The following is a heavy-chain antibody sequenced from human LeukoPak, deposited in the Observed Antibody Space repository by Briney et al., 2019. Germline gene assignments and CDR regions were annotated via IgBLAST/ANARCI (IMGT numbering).Heavy chain of an antibody. V-gene: IGHV3-23*01. D-gene: IGHD6-13*01. CDR1: GFTFSSYA. J-gene: IGHJ5*02. CDR2: ISGSGGST. Sequence: GVSLRLSCAASGFTFSSYAMSWVRHAPGKGLEWVSAISGSGGSTYYADSVKGRFTISRDNSENTLYLQMNSLRAEDTAVYYCAKDSHQQLVTWFDPWGQGTLVTVSS. CDR3: AKDSHQQLVTWFDP.